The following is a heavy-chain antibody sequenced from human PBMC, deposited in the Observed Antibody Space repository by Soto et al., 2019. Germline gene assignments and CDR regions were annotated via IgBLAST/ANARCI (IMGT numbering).Heavy chain of an antibody. CDR3: ARAYCSGGSCLLASFDY. D-gene: IGHD2-15*01. CDR2: INYSGST. Sequence: SETLSLTCTVSGGSISSDGYYWSWIRQHPGKGLEWIGYINYSGSTYYSPSLKSRASVSVDTSENQFSLKLSSVTAADTAVYYCARAYCSGGSCLLASFDYWGQGTLVTVSS. J-gene: IGHJ4*02. CDR1: GGSISSDGYY. V-gene: IGHV4-31*03.